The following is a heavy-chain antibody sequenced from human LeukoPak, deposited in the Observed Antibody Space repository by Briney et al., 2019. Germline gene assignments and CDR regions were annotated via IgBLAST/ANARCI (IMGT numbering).Heavy chain of an antibody. D-gene: IGHD3-22*01. CDR2: ISFDGSHK. CDR1: GFTFNTYS. Sequence: GGSLRLSCAASGFTFNTYSLHWVRQAPGKGLEWVAVISFDGSHKYYADSVKGRFTISRDNSKNTLYLQMNSLRPEVSAVYYCAREGRNYDSSGFFDYWGQETLVTVSS. J-gene: IGHJ4*02. V-gene: IGHV3-30-3*01. CDR3: AREGRNYDSSGFFDY.